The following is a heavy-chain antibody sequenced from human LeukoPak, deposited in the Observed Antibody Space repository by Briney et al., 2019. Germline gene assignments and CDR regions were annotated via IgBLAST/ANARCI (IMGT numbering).Heavy chain of an antibody. V-gene: IGHV3-53*01. CDR1: GFTFSSYS. D-gene: IGHD2-15*01. J-gene: IGHJ4*02. CDR3: ASGYCSGGSCYYFDY. CDR2: IYSGGST. Sequence: GGSLRLSCAASGFTFSSYSMNWVRQAPGKGLEWVSVIYSGGSTYYADSVKGRFTISRDNSKNTLYLQMNSLRAEDTAVYYCASGYCSGGSCYYFDYWGQGTLVTVSS.